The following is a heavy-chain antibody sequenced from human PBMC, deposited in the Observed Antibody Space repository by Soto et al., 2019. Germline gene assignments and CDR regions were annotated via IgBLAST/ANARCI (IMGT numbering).Heavy chain of an antibody. V-gene: IGHV5-51*01. D-gene: IGHD3-22*01. CDR1: GYSFTSYW. J-gene: IGHJ4*02. CDR3: ARADVSYDSSGYYDY. Sequence: RKISCKGSGYSFTSYWIGWVRQMPGKGLQWMGIIYPGDSDTRYSPSFQGQVTISADKSISTAYLQWSSLKASDTAMYYCARADVSYDSSGYYDYWGQGTLVTVSS. CDR2: IYPGDSDT.